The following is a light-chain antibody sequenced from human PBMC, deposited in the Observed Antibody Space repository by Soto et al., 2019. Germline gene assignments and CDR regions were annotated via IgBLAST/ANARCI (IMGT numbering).Light chain of an antibody. CDR2: EVN. Sequence: QSALTQPASVSASPGQSITISCTGISSDVGGYKFVSWYQHHPGKAPKLMIYEVNNRPSGVSNRFSGSKSGNTASLTISGLQPEDEADYYCLSYTSANTRVFGGGTKLTVL. V-gene: IGLV2-14*01. CDR1: SSDVGGYKF. J-gene: IGLJ3*02. CDR3: LSYTSANTRV.